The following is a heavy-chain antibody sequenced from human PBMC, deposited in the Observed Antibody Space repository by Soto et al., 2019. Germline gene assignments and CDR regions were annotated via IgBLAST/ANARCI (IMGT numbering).Heavy chain of an antibody. CDR1: GGSFSGYY. D-gene: IGHD5-12*01. J-gene: IGHJ6*03. Sequence: SETLSLTCAVYGGSFSGYYWSWIRQPPGKGLEWIGEINHSGSTNYNPSLKSRVTISVDTSKNQFSLKLSSVTAADTAVYYCASEWLRPHYYYYYMDVWGKGTTVTVSS. CDR3: ASEWLRPHYYYYYMDV. V-gene: IGHV4-34*01. CDR2: INHSGST.